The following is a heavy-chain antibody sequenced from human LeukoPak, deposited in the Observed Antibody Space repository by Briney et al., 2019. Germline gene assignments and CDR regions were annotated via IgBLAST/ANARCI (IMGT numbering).Heavy chain of an antibody. V-gene: IGHV4-59*01. CDR3: AREFSD. CDR1: GGSSSAYY. CDR2: IYNSGST. Sequence: PSETLSHTCTVSGGSSSAYYYTWIRQPPGKGLEWIGLIYNSGSTNYNPSLKSRVIISADASKNQFSLKLTSVTAADTAVYYCAREFSDWGQGTLVTVSS. J-gene: IGHJ4*02. D-gene: IGHD6-19*01.